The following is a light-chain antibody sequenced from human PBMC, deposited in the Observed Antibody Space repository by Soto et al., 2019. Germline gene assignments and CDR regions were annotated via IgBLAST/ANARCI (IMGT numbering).Light chain of an antibody. CDR2: ATS. CDR3: QQLESYPLT. V-gene: IGKV1-9*01. Sequence: IQLTQSPSSLSASVGDRVTITCRASQGVASYVAWYQQKPGRAPKALIYATSTLQSGVPSRFSGSGSGTDFTLTITSLQPEDSATYYCQQLESYPLTFGGGTKVEIK. CDR1: QGVASY. J-gene: IGKJ4*01.